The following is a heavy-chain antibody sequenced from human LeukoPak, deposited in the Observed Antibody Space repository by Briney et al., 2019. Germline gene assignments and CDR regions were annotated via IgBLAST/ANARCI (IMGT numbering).Heavy chain of an antibody. V-gene: IGHV3-11*01. CDR2: ISSSGSTI. J-gene: IGHJ1*01. CDR3: AKDGTTVTTYFQH. Sequence: GGSLRLSCAASGFTFSDYYMSWIRQAPGKGLEWVSYISSSGSTIYYADSVKGRFTISRDNAKNSLYLQMNSLRAEDTAVYYCAKDGTTVTTYFQHWGQGTLVTVSS. D-gene: IGHD4-17*01. CDR1: GFTFSDYY.